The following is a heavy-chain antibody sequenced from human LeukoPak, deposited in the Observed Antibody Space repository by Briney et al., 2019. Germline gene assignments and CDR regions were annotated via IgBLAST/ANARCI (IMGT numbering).Heavy chain of an antibody. J-gene: IGHJ4*02. Sequence: GGSLRLSCAASGFTFSSYAMSWVRQAPGKGLEWVSAISGSGGSTYCADSVKGRFTTSRDNSKNTLYLQMDSLRAEDTAVYYCATGIRASYYFDYWGQGTLVTVSS. D-gene: IGHD3-10*01. V-gene: IGHV3-23*01. CDR2: ISGSGGST. CDR1: GFTFSSYA. CDR3: ATGIRASYYFDY.